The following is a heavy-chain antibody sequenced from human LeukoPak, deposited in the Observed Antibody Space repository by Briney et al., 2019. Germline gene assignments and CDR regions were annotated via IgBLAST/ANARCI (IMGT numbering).Heavy chain of an antibody. CDR1: GFTFSSYW. J-gene: IGHJ4*02. Sequence: GGSLRLSCAASGFTFSSYWMHWVRQAPGKGLVWVSRINSDGSSTSYADSVKGRFTISRDNAKNTLYLQMNSLRAEDTAVYYCARGRDDYGGGFPIGGFDYWGQGTLVTVSS. CDR3: ARGRDDYGGGFPIGGFDY. CDR2: INSDGSST. D-gene: IGHD4-23*01. V-gene: IGHV3-74*01.